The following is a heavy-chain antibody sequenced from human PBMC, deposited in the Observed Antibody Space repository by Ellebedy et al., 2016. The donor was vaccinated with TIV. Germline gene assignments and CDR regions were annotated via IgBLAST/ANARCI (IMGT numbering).Heavy chain of an antibody. CDR2: ISGSGNTK. CDR3: ARVRSVYYYMDV. Sequence: GESLKISCAASGFTFSTYSMNWVRQAPGKGLEWVSYISGSGNTKYYTDSVKGRFTISRDNAKNSLYLHMKSLRAEATAVYYCARVRSVYYYMDVWGKGTTVTVSS. J-gene: IGHJ6*03. D-gene: IGHD2-8*01. CDR1: GFTFSTYS. V-gene: IGHV3-48*04.